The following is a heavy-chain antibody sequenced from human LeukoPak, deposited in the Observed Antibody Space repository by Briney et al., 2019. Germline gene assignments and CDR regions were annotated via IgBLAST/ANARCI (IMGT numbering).Heavy chain of an antibody. CDR1: GGSFSGYY. CDR2: INHSGST. Sequence: SETLSLTCAVYGGSFSGYYWSWIRQPPGKGLEWIGEINHSGSTNYNPSLKSRVTMSVDTSKNQFSLKLSSVTAADTAVYYCARGLGYSYGARGAFDIWGQGTMVTVSS. J-gene: IGHJ3*02. CDR3: ARGLGYSYGARGAFDI. D-gene: IGHD5-18*01. V-gene: IGHV4-34*01.